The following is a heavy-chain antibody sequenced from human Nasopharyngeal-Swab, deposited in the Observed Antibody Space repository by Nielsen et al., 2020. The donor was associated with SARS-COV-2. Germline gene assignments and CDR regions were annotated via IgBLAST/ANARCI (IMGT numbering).Heavy chain of an antibody. CDR2: INHSGST. CDR3: ARGSLWGVEVRGELGY. Sequence: PGKGLEWIGEINHSGSTNYNPSLKSRVTISVDTSKNQFSLKLSSVTAADTAVYYCARGSLWGVEVRGELGYWGQGTLGTVSS. V-gene: IGHV4-34*01. D-gene: IGHD3-10*01. J-gene: IGHJ4*02.